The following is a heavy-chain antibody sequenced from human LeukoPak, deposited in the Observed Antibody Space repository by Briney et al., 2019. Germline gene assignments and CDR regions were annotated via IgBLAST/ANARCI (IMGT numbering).Heavy chain of an antibody. CDR3: AKMSGGSGSYYNAKKDDYYFDY. CDR2: ISGSGGST. J-gene: IGHJ4*02. V-gene: IGHV3-23*01. CDR1: GFTFSSYG. D-gene: IGHD3-10*01. Sequence: GGSLRLSCAASGFTFSSYGMSWVRQAPGKGLEWVSAISGSGGSTYYADSVKGRFTISRDNSKNTLYLQMNSLRAEDTAVYYCAKMSGGSGSYYNAKKDDYYFDYWGQGTLVTVSS.